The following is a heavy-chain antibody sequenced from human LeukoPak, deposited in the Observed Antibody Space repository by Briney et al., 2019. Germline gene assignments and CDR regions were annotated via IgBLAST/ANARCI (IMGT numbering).Heavy chain of an antibody. CDR1: GGSISSSSYY. V-gene: IGHV4-39*01. CDR3: ARHPSSGWCNY. CDR2: IYYSGST. J-gene: IGHJ4*02. Sequence: SETLSLTCTVSGGSISSSSYYWGWIRQPPGKGLEWIGSIYYSGSTYHNPSLKSRVTISVDTSKNQFSLKLSSVTAADTAVYYCARHPSSGWCNYWGQGTLVTVSS. D-gene: IGHD6-19*01.